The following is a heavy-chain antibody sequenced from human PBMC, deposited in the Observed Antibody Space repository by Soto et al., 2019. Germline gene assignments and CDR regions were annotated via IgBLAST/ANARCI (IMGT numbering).Heavy chain of an antibody. CDR2: IYPGDSDT. Sequence: GESLKISCKGSGYSFTSYWIGWVRQMPGKGLEWMGIIYPGDSDTRHSPSFQGQVTISADKSISTAYLQWSSLKASDTAMYYCARRRVTTNYYYGMDVWGQGTTVTVSS. CDR1: GYSFTSYW. V-gene: IGHV5-51*01. D-gene: IGHD4-17*01. CDR3: ARRRVTTNYYYGMDV. J-gene: IGHJ6*02.